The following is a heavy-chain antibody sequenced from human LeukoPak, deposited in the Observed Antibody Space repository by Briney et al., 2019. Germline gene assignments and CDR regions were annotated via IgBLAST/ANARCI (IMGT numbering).Heavy chain of an antibody. CDR3: ARVATSGDY. CDR1: GFPFSSYW. J-gene: IGHJ4*02. V-gene: IGHV3-7*03. Sequence: GGSLRLSCVASGFPFSSYWMTWVRQAPGKGLEWVANIKQDGSKKSYVDSVKGRFTISRDNAKNSLYLQMNSLRAEDTAVYYCARVATSGDYWGQGTLVTVSS. D-gene: IGHD5-12*01. CDR2: IKQDGSKK.